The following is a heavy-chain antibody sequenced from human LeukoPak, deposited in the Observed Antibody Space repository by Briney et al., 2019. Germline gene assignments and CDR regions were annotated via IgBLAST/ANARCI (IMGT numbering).Heavy chain of an antibody. Sequence: SETLSLTCTVSGGSISSYYWSWIRQPPGKGLEWIGYIYYSGTTNYNPSLKSRVTISVDTSKNQFSLKLSSVTAADTAVYYCARGVYIAAAQYGYWGQGTLVTVSP. CDR2: IYYSGTT. CDR3: ARGVYIAAAQYGY. J-gene: IGHJ4*02. CDR1: GGSISSYY. V-gene: IGHV4-59*01. D-gene: IGHD6-13*01.